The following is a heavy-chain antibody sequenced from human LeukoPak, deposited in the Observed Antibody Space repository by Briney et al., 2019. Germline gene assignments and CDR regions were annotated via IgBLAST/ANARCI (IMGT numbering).Heavy chain of an antibody. Sequence: PGGSLRLSCAASRFTFSSYSMNWVRQAPGKGLEWVSAISPISGSTYFADSAKGRFTISRDNSKNTLYLQMNSLRAEDTAVYYCAKGGSSSWDYFDSWGQGTLVTVSS. CDR3: AKGGSSSWDYFDS. CDR2: ISPISGST. CDR1: RFTFSSYS. D-gene: IGHD6-13*01. J-gene: IGHJ4*02. V-gene: IGHV3-23*01.